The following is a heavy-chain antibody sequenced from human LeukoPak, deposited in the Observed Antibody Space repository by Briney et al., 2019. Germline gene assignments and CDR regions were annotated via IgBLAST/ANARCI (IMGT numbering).Heavy chain of an antibody. CDR1: GFTFSKYT. Sequence: QTGGSLRLSCVAYGFTFSKYTMSWVRQAPGKGMEWVSGIYGGGSGSTFYAESVKGRFTISRDNSKNTLYLQMNSLRDEDTAIYYCAKDFTPDGIWDIDYWGRGTLITVSS. CDR2: IYGGGSGST. J-gene: IGHJ4*02. CDR3: AKDFTPDGIWDIDY. V-gene: IGHV3-23*01. D-gene: IGHD1-14*01.